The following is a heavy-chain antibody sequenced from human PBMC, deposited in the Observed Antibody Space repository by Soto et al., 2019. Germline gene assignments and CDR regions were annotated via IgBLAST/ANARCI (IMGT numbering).Heavy chain of an antibody. J-gene: IGHJ1*01. CDR1: GFTFSSYG. CDR2: IWYDGSNK. V-gene: IGHV3-33*01. CDR3: ARGEDRAVAGNLLGYFQH. D-gene: IGHD6-19*01. Sequence: QVQLVESGGGVVQPGRSLRLSCAASGFTFSSYGMHWVRQAPGKGLEWVAVIWYDGSNKYYADSVKGRFTISRDNSKNTLYLQMNSLRAEDTAVYYCARGEDRAVAGNLLGYFQHWGQGTLVTVSS.